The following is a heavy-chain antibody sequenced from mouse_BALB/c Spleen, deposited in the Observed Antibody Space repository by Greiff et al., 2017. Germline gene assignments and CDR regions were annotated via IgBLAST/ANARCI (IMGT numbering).Heavy chain of an antibody. V-gene: IGHV2-9-2*01. J-gene: IGHJ3*01. D-gene: IGHD2-2*01. CDR1: GFSLTSYD. Sequence: QVQLMESGPGLVAPSQSLSITCTVSGFSLTSYDISWIRQPPGKGLEWLGVIWTGGGTNYNSAFMSRLSISKDNSKSQVFLKMNSLQTDDTAIYYCVRDGYDVAYWGQGTLVTVSA. CDR2: IWTGGGT. CDR3: VRDGYDVAY.